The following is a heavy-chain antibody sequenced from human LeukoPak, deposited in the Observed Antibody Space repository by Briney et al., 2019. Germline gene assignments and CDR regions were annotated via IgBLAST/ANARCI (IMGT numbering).Heavy chain of an antibody. D-gene: IGHD3-10*01. CDR2: ISSSGDYM. V-gene: IGHV3-21*01. Sequence: GGSLRLSCTASGFTFGDYAMSWVRQAPGKGLEWVSFISSSGDYMYYADSLKGRFTISRDNTKNSLYLQMNSLRAEDTAVYYCASGASEWFGESTVWGQGALVTVSS. CDR3: ASGASEWFGESTV. CDR1: GFTFGDYA. J-gene: IGHJ4*02.